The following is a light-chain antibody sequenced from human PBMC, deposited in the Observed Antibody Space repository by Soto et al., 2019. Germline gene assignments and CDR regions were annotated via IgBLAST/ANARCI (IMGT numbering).Light chain of an antibody. CDR1: QSISSW. CDR2: KAS. Sequence: DIQMTQSPSTLPASVGDRVTITCRASQSISSWLAWYQQKPGKAPKLLIYKASSLESGVPSRFSGSGSGTEFTLTISSLQPDDFATYYCQQYTSWTFGQGTTVEIK. CDR3: QQYTSWT. J-gene: IGKJ1*01. V-gene: IGKV1-5*03.